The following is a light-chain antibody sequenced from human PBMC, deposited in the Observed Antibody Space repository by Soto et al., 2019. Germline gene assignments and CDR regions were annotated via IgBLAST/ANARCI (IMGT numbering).Light chain of an antibody. V-gene: IGKV1-5*01. CDR1: QTISTW. CDR2: DAS. Sequence: DIQITQSPSTLSAAVGDIVTITCRASQTISTWLAWYQQKKGKAPNLMIYDASSLESGVPSRLRGSGYGTELTITISSMQTDDFATYYCQQYHSYPLTFGQGTKVDIK. CDR3: QQYHSYPLT. J-gene: IGKJ1*01.